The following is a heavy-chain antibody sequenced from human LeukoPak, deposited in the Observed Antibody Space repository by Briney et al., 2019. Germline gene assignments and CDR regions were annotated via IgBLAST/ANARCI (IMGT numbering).Heavy chain of an antibody. CDR2: IRSGGTYI. Sequence: GGSLRLSCAASGFTFSTYSMHWVRQAPGKGLEWVSSIRSGGTYINYADSVKGRFTISRDDAKNSLYLQMNSLGAEDTAVYYCARDGIFDFWGQGTLVTVSS. CDR1: GFTFSTYS. V-gene: IGHV3-21*01. J-gene: IGHJ4*02. CDR3: ARDGIFDF.